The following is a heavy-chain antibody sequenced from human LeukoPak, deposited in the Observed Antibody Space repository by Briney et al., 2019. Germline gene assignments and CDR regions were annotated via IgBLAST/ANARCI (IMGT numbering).Heavy chain of an antibody. CDR1: GFTVSSDY. V-gene: IGHV3-66*01. CDR3: AREAAADPYYFDY. D-gene: IGHD6-13*01. Sequence: GGSLRLSCAASGFTVSSDYMTWVRQAPRKGLEWVSVIYSGGSTNYADSVKGRFTISRDNSKNTLYLQMNSLRVEDTAVYYCAREAAADPYYFDYWGQGTLVTVSS. CDR2: IYSGGST. J-gene: IGHJ4*02.